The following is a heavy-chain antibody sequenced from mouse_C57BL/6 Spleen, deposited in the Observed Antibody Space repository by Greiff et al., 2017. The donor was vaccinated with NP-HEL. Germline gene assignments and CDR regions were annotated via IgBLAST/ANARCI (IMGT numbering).Heavy chain of an antibody. CDR1: GYAFSSSW. V-gene: IGHV1-82*01. J-gene: IGHJ1*03. CDR2: IYPGDGDT. D-gene: IGHD2-10*02. CDR3: ARGGYGNYGYFDV. Sequence: VQLQQSGPELVKPGASVKISCKASGYAFSSSWMNWVKQRPGKGLEWIGRIYPGDGDTNYNGKFQGKATLTADKSSSTAYMQLSSLTSEDSAVYFCARGGYGNYGYFDVWGTGTTVTVSS.